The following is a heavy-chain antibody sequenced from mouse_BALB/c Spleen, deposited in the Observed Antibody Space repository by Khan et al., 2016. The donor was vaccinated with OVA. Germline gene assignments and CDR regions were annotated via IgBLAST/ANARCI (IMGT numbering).Heavy chain of an antibody. CDR3: ERDRIDY. V-gene: IGHV1-7*01. Sequence: QVQLQQSGTELAKPGASVKMSCKASGYTFTTYWMHWVKQRPGQGLEWIGYINPTSGYTDYNEKFKDKATLSADKSSSTAYMQLSSLTSEDSAVYYGERDRIDYWGQGTTLTVSS. CDR1: GYTFTTYW. J-gene: IGHJ2*01. CDR2: INPTSGYT.